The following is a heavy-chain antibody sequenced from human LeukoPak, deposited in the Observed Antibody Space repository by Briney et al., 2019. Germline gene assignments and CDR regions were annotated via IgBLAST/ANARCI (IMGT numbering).Heavy chain of an antibody. J-gene: IGHJ4*02. D-gene: IGHD7-27*01. CDR1: GGSFSGYY. V-gene: IGHV4-34*01. CDR2: INHSGST. Sequence: PSETLSLTRAVYGGSFSGYYWSWIRQPPGKGLEWIGEINHSGSTNYNPSLKSRVTISVDTSKNQFSLKLSSVTAADTAVYYCASNWGRNDYWGQGTLVTVSS. CDR3: ASNWGRNDY.